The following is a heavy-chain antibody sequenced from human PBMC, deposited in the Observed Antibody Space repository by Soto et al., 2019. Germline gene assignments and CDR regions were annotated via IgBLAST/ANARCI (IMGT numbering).Heavy chain of an antibody. J-gene: IGHJ5*02. CDR2: IYPGDSDT. CDR3: ARRVVECGDECFWFAP. V-gene: IGHV5-51*01. D-gene: IGHD2-21*01. CDR1: GYSFSNHW. Sequence: EVQLVQSGAEVKKPGESLKISCKGSGYSFSNHWIGWVRQMPGKGLEWMGIIYPGDSDTRYSPSFQGQVTISADKSISTSYLQCSSLKASDTAMSYCARRVVECGDECFWFAPLGQGTLVTVSS.